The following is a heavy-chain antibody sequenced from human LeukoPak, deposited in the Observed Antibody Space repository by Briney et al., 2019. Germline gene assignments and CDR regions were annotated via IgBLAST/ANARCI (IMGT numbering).Heavy chain of an antibody. CDR1: GFTFTNYR. Sequence: PGGSLRLSCAASGFTFTNYRMNWVRQAPGKGLEWVSSISDSGDGRFYADSVKGRFTISRDIAENSLYLQMNSLRAEDTAVYYCARDSEGTDTRLFDYWGQGTLVTVSS. V-gene: IGHV3-21*01. CDR2: ISDSGDGR. D-gene: IGHD2-15*01. J-gene: IGHJ4*02. CDR3: ARDSEGTDTRLFDY.